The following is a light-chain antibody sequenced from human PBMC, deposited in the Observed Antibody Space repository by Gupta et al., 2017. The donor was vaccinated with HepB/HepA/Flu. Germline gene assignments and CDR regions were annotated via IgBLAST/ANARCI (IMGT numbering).Light chain of an antibody. CDR1: SSNIGSNN. CDR2: SND. V-gene: IGLV1-44*01. CDR3: AAWDDSLTGYYV. Sequence: QSVLPQPPSASGTPGQRVTMSCSGSSSNIGSNNVNWYQQLPGMAPKLLISSNDQRPSGVPDRFSGSKSGTSASLAISGLQSEDEADYYCAAWDDSLTGYYVFGTGTQVTVL. J-gene: IGLJ1*01.